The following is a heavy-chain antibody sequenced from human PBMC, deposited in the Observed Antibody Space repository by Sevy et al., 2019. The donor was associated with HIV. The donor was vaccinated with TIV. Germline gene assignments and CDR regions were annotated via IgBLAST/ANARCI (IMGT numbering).Heavy chain of an antibody. D-gene: IGHD3-3*01. CDR1: GFTFSSHW. V-gene: IGHV3-74*01. J-gene: IGHJ6*02. CDR3: ARGQLLQFLEWPSYSLDV. CDR2: INSHGTIT. Sequence: GGSLRLSCAASGFTFSSHWMFWVRQAPGKGLMWVSHINSHGTITNYADSVKGRFAISRDNAKNTVYLRMDSLRAEDTAGYYCARGQLLQFLEWPSYSLDVWGQGTTVTVSS.